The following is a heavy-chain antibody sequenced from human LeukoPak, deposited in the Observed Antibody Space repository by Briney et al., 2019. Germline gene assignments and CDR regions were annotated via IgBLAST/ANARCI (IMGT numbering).Heavy chain of an antibody. CDR1: GFTFSSYS. CDR3: AREEDSSSWDY. D-gene: IGHD6-13*01. J-gene: IGHJ4*02. Sequence: GGSLRLSCAASGFTFSSYSMNWVRQAPGKGLEWVSSISSSSSYIYYADSVKGRFTISRDNAKNSLYLQMNRLRAEDTAVYYCAREEDSSSWDYWGQGTLVTVSS. CDR2: ISSSSSYI. V-gene: IGHV3-21*01.